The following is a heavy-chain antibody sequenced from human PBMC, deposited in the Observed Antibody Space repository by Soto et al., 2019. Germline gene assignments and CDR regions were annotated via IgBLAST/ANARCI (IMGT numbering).Heavy chain of an antibody. CDR3: ARGAGGYGKIVGATGGDY. CDR2: ISYDGSNK. CDR1: GFTFSSYA. Sequence: QVQLVESGGGVVQPGRSLRLSCAASGFTFSSYAMHWVRQAPGKGLEWVAVISYDGSNKYYADSVKGRFTISRDNSKNTLYLQMNSLRAEDTAVYYCARGAGGYGKIVGATGGDYWGQGTLVTVSS. D-gene: IGHD1-26*01. V-gene: IGHV3-30-3*01. J-gene: IGHJ4*02.